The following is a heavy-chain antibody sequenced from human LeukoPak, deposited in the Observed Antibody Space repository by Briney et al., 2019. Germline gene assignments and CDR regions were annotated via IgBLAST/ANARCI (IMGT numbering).Heavy chain of an antibody. D-gene: IGHD3-22*01. Sequence: GGSLRLSCAASGFTFSSHWMHSLRQAPGKGLVWVSRINSDGSSTNYADSVKGRFTISRDNAKNTLYLQMNRLRAEDTAVYYCARAQFNYYDSSGYYYPLDYWGQGTLVTVSS. V-gene: IGHV3-74*01. CDR1: GFTFSSHW. CDR2: INSDGSST. CDR3: ARAQFNYYDSSGYYYPLDY. J-gene: IGHJ4*02.